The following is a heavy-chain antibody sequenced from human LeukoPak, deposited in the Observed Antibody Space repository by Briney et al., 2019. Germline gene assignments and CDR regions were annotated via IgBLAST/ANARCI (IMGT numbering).Heavy chain of an antibody. V-gene: IGHV4-59*01. CDR1: GGSISSYY. CDR2: IYYSGST. CDR3: ARDRPSDGYNYAYYGMDV. D-gene: IGHD5-24*01. J-gene: IGHJ6*02. Sequence: SETLSLTCTVSGGSISSYYWSWIRQPPGKGLERIGYIYYSGSTNYNPSLKSRVTISVDTSKNQFSLKLSSVTAADTAVYYCARDRPSDGYNYAYYGMDVWGQGTTVTVSS.